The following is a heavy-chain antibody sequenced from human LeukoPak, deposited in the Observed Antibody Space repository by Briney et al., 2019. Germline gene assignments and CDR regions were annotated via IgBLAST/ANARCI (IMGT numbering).Heavy chain of an antibody. J-gene: IGHJ6*03. CDR3: ARLPGYCSGGSCRPYYYMDV. V-gene: IGHV4-38-2*02. CDR2: IYHSGST. D-gene: IGHD2-15*01. Sequence: PSETLSLTCTVSGYSISSGYYWGWIRQPPGKGLEWIGSIYHSGSTYYNPSLKSRVTISVDTSKNQFSLKLSSVTAADTAVYYCARLPGYCSGGSCRPYYYMDVWGKGTTVTVSS. CDR1: GYSISSGYY.